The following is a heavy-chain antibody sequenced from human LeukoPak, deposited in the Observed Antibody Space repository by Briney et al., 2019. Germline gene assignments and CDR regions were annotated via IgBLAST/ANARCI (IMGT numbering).Heavy chain of an antibody. J-gene: IGHJ4*02. CDR1: GFTFSSYA. D-gene: IGHD6-13*01. Sequence: TGGSLRLSCAASGFTFSSYAMSWVRQAPGKGLEWVSAISGSGGSTYYADSVKGRFTISRDNAKNSLYLQMNSLRAEDTAVYYCARCDSRGSWYVDSYFDYWGQGTLVTVSS. V-gene: IGHV3-23*01. CDR3: ARCDSRGSWYVDSYFDY. CDR2: ISGSGGST.